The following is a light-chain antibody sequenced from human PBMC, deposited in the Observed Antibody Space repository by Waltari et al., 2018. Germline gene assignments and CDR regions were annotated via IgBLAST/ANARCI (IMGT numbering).Light chain of an antibody. V-gene: IGLV1-40*01. Sequence: QSVLTQPPSVSGAPGQRVTISCTGNSANLGTYNVQWYQQLPGRAPKLLISEKTKRPSGISDRFSGSQSGTSASLTITGLQAEDEADYYCQSYDGALSAWVFGGGTRLTVL. CDR1: SANLGTYN. J-gene: IGLJ3*02. CDR2: EKT. CDR3: QSYDGALSAWV.